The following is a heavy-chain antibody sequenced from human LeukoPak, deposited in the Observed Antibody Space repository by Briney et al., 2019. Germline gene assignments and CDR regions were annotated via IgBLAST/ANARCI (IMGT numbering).Heavy chain of an antibody. D-gene: IGHD1-26*01. V-gene: IGHV1-24*01. CDR3: ARDNSVGDNAWWFDP. CDR2: YDPEDGQT. Sequence: ASVTVSCKVSGYTLTELSIHWVRQTPGKGLEWMGGYDPEDGQTVYAEKFRGRVTMTRDMSTSTDYMELSSLRSEDTAIYYCARDNSVGDNAWWFDPWGQGTLVTVSS. CDR1: GYTLTELS. J-gene: IGHJ5*02.